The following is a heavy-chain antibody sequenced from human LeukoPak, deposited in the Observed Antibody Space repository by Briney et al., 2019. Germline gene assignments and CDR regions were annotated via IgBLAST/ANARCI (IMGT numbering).Heavy chain of an antibody. V-gene: IGHV1-2*02. CDR1: GYTFTGYY. Sequence: ASVKVSCKASGYTFTGYYMHWGRQAPGQGLEWMGWINPNSGGTNYAQKFQGRATMTRDTSISTAYMELSRLRSDDTAVYYCARDEDGGYGRLDYWGQGTLVTVSS. J-gene: IGHJ4*02. D-gene: IGHD5-12*01. CDR3: ARDEDGGYGRLDY. CDR2: INPNSGGT.